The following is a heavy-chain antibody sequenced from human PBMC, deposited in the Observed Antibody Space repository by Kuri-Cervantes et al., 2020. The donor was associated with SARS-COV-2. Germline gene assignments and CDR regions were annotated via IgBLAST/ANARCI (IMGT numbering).Heavy chain of an antibody. J-gene: IGHJ5*02. D-gene: IGHD2-2*01. CDR3: ASAGYQLLSGWFDP. CDR1: GGTLSSYA. Sequence: SVKVSCKASGGTLSSYAISWVRQAPGQGLEWMGGIIPIFGTASYAQKFQGRVTITADESTSTAYMELSSLRSEDTAVYYCASAGYQLLSGWFDPWGQGTLVTVSS. V-gene: IGHV1-69*13. CDR2: IIPIFGTA.